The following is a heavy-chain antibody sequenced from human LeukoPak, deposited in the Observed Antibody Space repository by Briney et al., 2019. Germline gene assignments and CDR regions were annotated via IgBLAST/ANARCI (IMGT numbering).Heavy chain of an antibody. CDR1: GFTFSSYA. Sequence: GGSLRLSCAASGFTFSSYAMSWVRKAPGKGLEWVSAISGSGGSTYYADSVKGRFTISRDNSKNTLYLQMNSLRAEDTAVYYCARNTVLYSTTFDYWGQGTLVTVSS. CDR2: ISGSGGST. V-gene: IGHV3-23*01. CDR3: ARNTVLYSTTFDY. D-gene: IGHD4-11*01. J-gene: IGHJ4*02.